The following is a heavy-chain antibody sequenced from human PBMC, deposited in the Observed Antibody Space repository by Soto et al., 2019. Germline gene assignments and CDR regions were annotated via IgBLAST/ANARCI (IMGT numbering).Heavy chain of an antibody. Sequence: XGSLKLSCAASGFTFSSYAMSWVRQAPGKGLEWVSAISASGSSTYYEDSVKGRFTISRDNSKNTLYLQMNSLRAEDTAVYYCAKAPVSFDYSGQGTLVTVSS. J-gene: IGHJ4*02. CDR1: GFTFSSYA. CDR3: AKAPVSFDY. V-gene: IGHV3-23*01. CDR2: ISASGSST.